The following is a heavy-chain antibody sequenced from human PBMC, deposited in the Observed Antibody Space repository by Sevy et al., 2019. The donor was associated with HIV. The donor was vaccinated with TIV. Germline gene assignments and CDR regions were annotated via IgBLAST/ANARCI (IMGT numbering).Heavy chain of an antibody. CDR3: SATREYYSDSYGYFDY. V-gene: IGHV1-24*01. CDR2: FDPEDGER. D-gene: IGHD3-22*01. J-gene: IGHJ4*02. Sequence: ASVKVSCKASGHTLTDLSMHWVRQAPGKGFAWIGRFDPEDGERIYAQKFQGRVTMTEDTSTDTAYMELSSLRSEDTAVYYCSATREYYSDSYGYFDYWGQGTLVTVSS. CDR1: GHTLTDLS.